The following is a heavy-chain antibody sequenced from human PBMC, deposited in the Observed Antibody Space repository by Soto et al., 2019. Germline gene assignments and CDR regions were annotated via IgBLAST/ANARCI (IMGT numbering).Heavy chain of an antibody. CDR2: IWHDGSNT. V-gene: IGHV3-33*01. J-gene: IGHJ4*02. CDR1: GFTFSSYG. Sequence: QVQLVESGGGVVQPGRSLRLSCAASGFTFSSYGMHWVRQAPGKGLEWVAVIWHDGSNTYYADSVKGRFTISRDNSMNTLNLQMNSLRAEDTAVYYCARDSGDYVGGQGTLVTVSS. CDR3: ARDSGDYV. D-gene: IGHD4-17*01.